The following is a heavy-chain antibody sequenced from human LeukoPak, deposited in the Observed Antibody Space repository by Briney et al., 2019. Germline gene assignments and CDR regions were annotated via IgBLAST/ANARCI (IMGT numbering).Heavy chain of an antibody. CDR2: INWNSGSK. CDR1: GFTFDDYA. D-gene: IGHD3-10*01. J-gene: IGHJ4*02. Sequence: PGGSLRLSCAASGFTFDDYAIHWVRQAPGKGLEWVSGINWNSGSKHYADSVKGRFTISRDNAKNSLYLQMNSLRAEDMALYYCAKGSSLLQRSTYDYWGQGTLVTVSS. CDR3: AKGSSLLQRSTYDY. V-gene: IGHV3-9*03.